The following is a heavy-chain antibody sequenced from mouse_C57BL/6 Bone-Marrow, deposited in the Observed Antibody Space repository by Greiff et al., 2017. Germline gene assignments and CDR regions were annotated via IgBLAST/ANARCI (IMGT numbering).Heavy chain of an antibody. J-gene: IGHJ3*02. Sequence: VQLQHSGAELVRPGASVTLSCKASGYTFTDYEMHWVKQTPVHGLEWIGAIDPETGGTAYNQKFKGKAILTADKSSSTAYMELRSLTSEDAAVYYWTRGRARQRWGQGTLVTVSA. V-gene: IGHV1-15*01. CDR3: TRGRARQR. D-gene: IGHD3-2*01. CDR1: GYTFTDYE. CDR2: IDPETGGT.